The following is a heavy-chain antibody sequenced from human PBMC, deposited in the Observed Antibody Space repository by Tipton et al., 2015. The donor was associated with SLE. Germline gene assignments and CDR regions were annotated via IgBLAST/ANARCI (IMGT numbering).Heavy chain of an antibody. CDR2: IKQDGSER. V-gene: IGHV3-7*01. CDR3: ARDDPEWLPFDY. J-gene: IGHJ4*02. CDR1: GFSFRDYW. Sequence: SLRLSCEASGFSFRDYWMSWVRQAPGKGLEWVANIKQDGSERYYADSVQGRFTISRDNAKNSVFLEMNSLRAEDTAVYYRARDDPEWLPFDYWGQGTLVTVSS. D-gene: IGHD6-19*01.